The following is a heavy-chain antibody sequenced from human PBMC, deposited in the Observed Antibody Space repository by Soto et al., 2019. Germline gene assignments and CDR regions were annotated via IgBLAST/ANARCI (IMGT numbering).Heavy chain of an antibody. D-gene: IGHD6-19*01. V-gene: IGHV4-31*03. CDR2: IYYSGST. Sequence: SETLSLTCTVSGGSISSGGYYWSWIRQHPGKGLERIGYIYYSGSTYYNPSLKSRVTISVDTSKNQFSLKLSSVTAADTAVYYCARAEQWLVAFFDYWGQGTLVTVSS. CDR1: GGSISSGGYY. CDR3: ARAEQWLVAFFDY. J-gene: IGHJ4*02.